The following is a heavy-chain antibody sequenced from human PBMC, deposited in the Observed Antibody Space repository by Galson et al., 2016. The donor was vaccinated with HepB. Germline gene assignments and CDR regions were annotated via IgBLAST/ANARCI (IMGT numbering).Heavy chain of an antibody. CDR1: GSTFTTYA. CDR3: ARGHIVATVDYYYYGLDV. D-gene: IGHD5-12*01. V-gene: IGHV1-3*01. Sequence: SVKVSCKASGSTFTTYAMYWVRQAPGQRLEWMGWINAANGDTKYSQKLQGRGTITWDTSANTAYMELSSRRSEDTAVYYCARGHIVATVDYYYYGLDVWGQGTTVTVSS. J-gene: IGHJ6*02. CDR2: INAANGDT.